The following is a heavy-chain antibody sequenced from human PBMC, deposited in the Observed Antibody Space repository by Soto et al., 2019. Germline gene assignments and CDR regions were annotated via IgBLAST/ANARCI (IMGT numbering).Heavy chain of an antibody. J-gene: IGHJ4*02. CDR2: ISDRGDTT. CDR3: AKDKPGTTSFDY. D-gene: IGHD1-1*01. V-gene: IGHV3-23*01. CDR1: GFTISSNA. Sequence: GGSLRLSCAASGFTISSNAMYWVRQAPGKGLEWVSAISDRGDTTHYADSVKGRFTISRDTSKNTLYLQLNTLRADDTAVYYCAKDKPGTTSFDYWGQGTLVTAPQ.